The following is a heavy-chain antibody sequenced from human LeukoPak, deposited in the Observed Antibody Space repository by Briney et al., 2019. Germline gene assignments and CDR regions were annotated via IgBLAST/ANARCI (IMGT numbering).Heavy chain of an antibody. CDR3: ARQTYARPFDF. D-gene: IGHD6-6*01. J-gene: IGHJ4*02. V-gene: IGHV4-59*08. Sequence: SETLSLTCTVSGGSISSYYWSWIRQPPGNGLEWIGYIFYTGDNNHNPSLKTRATVSMDTSKNQFSLKMTSVTAADTAVYYCARQTYARPFDFWGQGTLVTVSS. CDR2: IFYTGDN. CDR1: GGSISSYY.